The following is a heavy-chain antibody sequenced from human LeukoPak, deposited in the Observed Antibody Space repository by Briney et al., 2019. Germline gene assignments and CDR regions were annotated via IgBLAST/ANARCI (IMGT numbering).Heavy chain of an antibody. V-gene: IGHV1-69*05. CDR1: GGTFSSYA. J-gene: IGHJ3*02. Sequence: SVTVSCKASGGTFSSYAISWVRQAPGQGLEWMGGIIPIFGTANYAQKFQGRVTITTDESTSTAYMERSSLISEDTAVYYCARAGPIAARLRVGAFDIWGQGTMVTVSS. CDR3: ARAGPIAARLRVGAFDI. CDR2: IIPIFGTA. D-gene: IGHD6-6*01.